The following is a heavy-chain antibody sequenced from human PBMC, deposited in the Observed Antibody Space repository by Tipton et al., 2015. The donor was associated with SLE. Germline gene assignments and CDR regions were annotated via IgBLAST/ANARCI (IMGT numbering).Heavy chain of an antibody. Sequence: TLSLTCTVSGDSISSSYWSWIRQPPGKGLEWIGYIYYSGSTNYNPSLKSRVTISVDTSKNQFSLKLSSVTAADTAVYYCASLRGEQGSYYYYGMDVGGQGTTVTVSS. J-gene: IGHJ6*02. D-gene: IGHD1/OR15-1a*01. CDR3: ASLRGEQGSYYYYGMDV. CDR2: IYYSGST. CDR1: GDSISSSY. V-gene: IGHV4-59*08.